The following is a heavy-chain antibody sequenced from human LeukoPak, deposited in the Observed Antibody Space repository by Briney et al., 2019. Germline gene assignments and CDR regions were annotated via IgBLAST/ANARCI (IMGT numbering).Heavy chain of an antibody. CDR3: ARVGATEGTYWYFDL. D-gene: IGHD1-26*01. V-gene: IGHV4-34*01. J-gene: IGHJ2*01. CDR1: GGFFSGYY. CDR2: INHSGST. Sequence: SETLSLTCAVYGGFFSGYYWSWIRQPPGKGLEWIGEINHSGSTNYNPSLKSRVTISVDKSKNQFSLKLSSVTAADTAVYYCARVGATEGTYWYFDLWGRGTLVTVSS.